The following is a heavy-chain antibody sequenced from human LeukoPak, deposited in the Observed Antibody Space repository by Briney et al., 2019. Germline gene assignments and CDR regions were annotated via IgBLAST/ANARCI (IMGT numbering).Heavy chain of an antibody. CDR3: ARDLGYSSGWPFDY. D-gene: IGHD6-19*01. Sequence: GGSLRLSCAASGFTFSSYSMNWVRQAPGKGLEWVSYISSSSSTIYYADSVKGRFTISRDNAKNSLYLQMNSLRVEDTAVYYCARDLGYSSGWPFDYWGQGTLVTVSS. J-gene: IGHJ4*02. CDR1: GFTFSSYS. CDR2: ISSSSSTI. V-gene: IGHV3-48*04.